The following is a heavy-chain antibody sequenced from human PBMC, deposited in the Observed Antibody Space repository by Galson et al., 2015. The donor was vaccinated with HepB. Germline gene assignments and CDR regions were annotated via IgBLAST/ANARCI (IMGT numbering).Heavy chain of an antibody. CDR3: ARDVWGLGAFEI. V-gene: IGHV3-48*04. D-gene: IGHD3-16*01. Sequence: SLRLSCAASGFNFSLYSMNWVRQAPGKGLEWVSYISLSSGTIHYADSVKGRFTISRDNAKNSLYLQTSSLRAEDTALYYCARDVWGLGAFEIWGQGTMVTVSS. J-gene: IGHJ3*02. CDR2: ISLSSGTI. CDR1: GFNFSLYS.